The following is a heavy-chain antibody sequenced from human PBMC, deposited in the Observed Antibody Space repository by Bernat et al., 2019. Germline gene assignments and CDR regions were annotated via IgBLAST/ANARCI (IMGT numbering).Heavy chain of an antibody. V-gene: IGHV3-15*01. CDR1: GFTFSYAW. CDR3: TTEGYCSGGSSYSFDH. D-gene: IGHD2-15*01. J-gene: IGHJ4*02. Sequence: EVQLVESGGGFVKPGGSLRLSCAASGFTFSYAWMSWVRQAPGKGLEWVARIKSKIDGGTIEYAAPVKGRLTISRGDSKSTVYLQMNSLKTEDTAVYYCTTEGYCSGGSSYSFDHWGQGTLVTVSS. CDR2: IKSKIDGGTI.